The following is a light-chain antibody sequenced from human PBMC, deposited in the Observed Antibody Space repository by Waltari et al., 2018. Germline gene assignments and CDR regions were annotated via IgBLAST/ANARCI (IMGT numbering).Light chain of an antibody. CDR3: QQRNNWPLT. CDR1: KGASVY. Sequence: IGLTQSPATLSLSPGERATLSCRANKGASVYLAWYQQKPGQAPRLLICDATKRATGIPARFSASGSGTDFTLTISSLEPEDSAVYYCQQRNNWPLTFGGGTKVEIK. J-gene: IGKJ4*01. CDR2: DAT. V-gene: IGKV3-11*01.